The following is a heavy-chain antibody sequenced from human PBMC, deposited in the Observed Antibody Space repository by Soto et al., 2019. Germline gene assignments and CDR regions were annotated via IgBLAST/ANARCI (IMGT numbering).Heavy chain of an antibody. D-gene: IGHD3-22*01. CDR3: TTVGDIITMIVGGVDV. Sequence: VGSLRLSCGASGFTFSNAWMSWVRQAPGKGLEWVGRIKSKTDGGTTDYAAPVKGRFTISRDDSKNTLYLQMNSLKTEDTAVYYCTTVGDIITMIVGGVDVWGQGTTVTAP. J-gene: IGHJ6*02. CDR2: IKSKTDGGTT. V-gene: IGHV3-15*01. CDR1: GFTFSNAW.